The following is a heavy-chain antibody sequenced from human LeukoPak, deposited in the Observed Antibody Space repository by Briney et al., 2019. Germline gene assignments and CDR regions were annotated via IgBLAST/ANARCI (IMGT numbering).Heavy chain of an antibody. V-gene: IGHV3-49*04. Sequence: GGSLRLSCTVSGFTFCDYVMTWVRQAPGKGLEWVGFIRSKAYGGTTEYAASVKGRFTISRDDSKSIAYLQMNSLKTEDTAVYYCTREVPAARRGAFDIWGQGTMVTVSS. J-gene: IGHJ3*02. D-gene: IGHD2-2*01. CDR1: GFTFCDYV. CDR3: TREVPAARRGAFDI. CDR2: IRSKAYGGTT.